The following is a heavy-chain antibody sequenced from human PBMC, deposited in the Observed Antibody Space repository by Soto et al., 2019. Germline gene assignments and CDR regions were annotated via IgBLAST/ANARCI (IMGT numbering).Heavy chain of an antibody. J-gene: IGHJ6*02. D-gene: IGHD3-9*01. CDR1: GGSISSSNW. V-gene: IGHV4-4*02. CDR3: ARDRTDDILTGYPLLDYYGMDV. Sequence: PSETLSLTCADSGGSISSSNWWSWVRQPPGKGLEWIGEIYHSGSTNYNPSLKSRVTISVDKSKNQFSLKLSSVTAADTAVYYCARDRTDDILTGYPLLDYYGMDVWGQGTTVSVSS. CDR2: IYHSGST.